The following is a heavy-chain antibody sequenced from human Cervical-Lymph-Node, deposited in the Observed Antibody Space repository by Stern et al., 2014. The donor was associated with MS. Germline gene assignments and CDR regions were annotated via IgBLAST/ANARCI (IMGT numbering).Heavy chain of an antibody. D-gene: IGHD2-8*02. Sequence: QVQLQESGPGLVKPSGALSITCAVSGDSIRSSNWRNCGRQAPGKGLEWIGEILHSVSPNYTPSLKIRFPMSVDKSKNQFSLKLSSVTAADTAVYYCARNKGEGVTGPFDPWGQGTLVTVSS. CDR3: ARNKGEGVTGPFDP. J-gene: IGHJ5*02. CDR1: GDSIRSSNW. V-gene: IGHV4-4*02. CDR2: ILHSVSP.